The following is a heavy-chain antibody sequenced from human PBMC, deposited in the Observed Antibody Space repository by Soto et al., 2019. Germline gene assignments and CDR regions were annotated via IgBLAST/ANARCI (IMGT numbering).Heavy chain of an antibody. CDR3: ARYIAAAGIDAFDI. D-gene: IGHD6-13*01. CDR2: IYYIGGT. CDR1: GGSINNYY. V-gene: IGHV4-59*01. J-gene: IGHJ3*02. Sequence: QVQLQESGPGLVKPSETLSLTCTVSGGSINNYYWSWIRQPPGKGLEWIGYIYYIGGTNYTPSLTSRVTISIDTSKNQFSLKLRSVTAADTAVYYCARYIAAAGIDAFDIWGQGTMVTIST.